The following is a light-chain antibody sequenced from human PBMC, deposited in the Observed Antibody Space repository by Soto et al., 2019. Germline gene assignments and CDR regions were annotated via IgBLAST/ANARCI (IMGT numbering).Light chain of an antibody. CDR1: SSNIGAGYE. Sequence: QSVLTQSPSVSGDPGERVTISCTGRSSNIGAGYEVHWYQQLPGTSPKLLIYEDTDRPSGVPDRFSGSKSGTSASLAITGLLAEDEADYYCQSYDNSLSGSYVFGTGTKVTVL. CDR3: QSYDNSLSGSYV. CDR2: EDT. V-gene: IGLV1-40*01. J-gene: IGLJ1*01.